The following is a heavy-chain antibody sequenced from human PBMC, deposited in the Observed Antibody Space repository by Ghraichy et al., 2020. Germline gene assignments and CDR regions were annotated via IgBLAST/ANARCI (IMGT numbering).Heavy chain of an antibody. CDR1: GGSISSYY. V-gene: IGHV4-59*08. CDR2: IYYDGNT. J-gene: IGHJ4*02. CDR3: ARHNGTWTRGHFDS. Sequence: SETLSLICTVSGGSISSYYWSWIRQTPGKGLEWIGYIYYDGNTYYNPSLRSRVTMSLDMSQNQFSLRLNSVTAADTAVYSCARHNGTWTRGHFDSWGQGTLVTVSS. D-gene: IGHD1-1*01.